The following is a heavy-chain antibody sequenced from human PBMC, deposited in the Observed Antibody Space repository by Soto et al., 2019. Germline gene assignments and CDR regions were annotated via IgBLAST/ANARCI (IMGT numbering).Heavy chain of an antibody. V-gene: IGHV1-69*01. D-gene: IGHD3-22*01. CDR3: ARVGPAHYYDSSGYYSPLDY. CDR2: IIPMFGTA. J-gene: IGHJ4*02. Sequence: QVQLVQSGAEVKKPGSSVKVSCKASRDTFSSYAINWVRQAPGQGLEWMGGIIPMFGTANYAQKFKGRVTITAGESTSTVYMELSSLRSEDTAVYYCARVGPAHYYDSSGYYSPLDYWGQGTLVTVSS. CDR1: RDTFSSYA.